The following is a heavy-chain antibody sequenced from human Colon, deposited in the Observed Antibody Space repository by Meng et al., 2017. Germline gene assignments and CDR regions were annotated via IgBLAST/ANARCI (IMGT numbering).Heavy chain of an antibody. CDR3: GTDIYD. D-gene: IGHD2/OR15-2a*01. V-gene: IGHV3-15*01. CDR1: GFTFTTAW. J-gene: IGHJ4*02. Sequence: EALRVGSGGGPVKPGRSRSLSCAASGFTFTTAWMTWVRRTPGRGLEWVGRIKSNNDGGTTDYAAPVKGRFTISRDDSKSTLYLQMNSLKIEDTAMYYCGTDIYDWGQGTLVTVSS. CDR2: IKSNNDGGTT.